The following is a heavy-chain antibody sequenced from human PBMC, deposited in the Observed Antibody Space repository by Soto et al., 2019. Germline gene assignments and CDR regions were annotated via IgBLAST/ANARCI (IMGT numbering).Heavy chain of an antibody. CDR3: VRGGIAGNWFDP. CDR2: IFHSGST. D-gene: IGHD6-13*01. CDR1: GGSITSGGFY. J-gene: IGHJ5*02. V-gene: IGHV4-31*03. Sequence: QVQLQESGPGLVKPSQTLSLTCSVSGGSITSGGFYWSWIRQHPEKGLEWIAYIFHSGSTDFNPSHKGRIIMSANTSKNQFCLKVTSVTAAGTGVYYWVRGGIAGNWFDPWGQGNLATVSS.